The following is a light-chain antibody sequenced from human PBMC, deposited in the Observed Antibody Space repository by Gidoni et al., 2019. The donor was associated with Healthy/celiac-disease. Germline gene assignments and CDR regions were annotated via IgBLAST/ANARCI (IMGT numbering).Light chain of an antibody. CDR1: QSLLHSNGYNY. V-gene: IGKV2-28*01. CDR2: LGS. Sequence: DMVMTQSPLSLPVTPGEPPSISCRSSQSLLHSNGYNYLDWYLQKPGQSPQLLIYLGSNRASGVPERFSGSGSGTDFTLKISRVEAEDVGVYYCMQALKTPPTFGQGTKVEIK. J-gene: IGKJ1*01. CDR3: MQALKTPPT.